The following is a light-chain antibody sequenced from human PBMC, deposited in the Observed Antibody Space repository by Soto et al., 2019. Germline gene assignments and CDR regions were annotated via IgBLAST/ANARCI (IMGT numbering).Light chain of an antibody. J-gene: IGLJ2*01. Sequence: QSVLTQPPSASGSPGQSVTISCTGTSRDVGGYNYVSWYQQHPGKAPKLMIYEVSKRPSGVPDRFSGSKSGNTASLTVSGLQAEDEANYYCSSYAGRNNLVFGGGTKLTVL. CDR3: SSYAGRNNLV. CDR1: SRDVGGYNY. CDR2: EVS. V-gene: IGLV2-8*01.